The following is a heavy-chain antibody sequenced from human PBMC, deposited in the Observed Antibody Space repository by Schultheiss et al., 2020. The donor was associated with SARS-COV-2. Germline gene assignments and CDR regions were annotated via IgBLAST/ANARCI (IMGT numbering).Heavy chain of an antibody. Sequence: LETLSLTCTVSGGSISRYYWSWIRQPPGKGLEWIGYIYYSGSTNYNPSLMSRVTMSVDTSKNQFSLEMTSVTPADTAVYYCARRGDYGDYVDYWGQGTLVTVSS. CDR2: IYYSGST. V-gene: IGHV4-59*08. CDR1: GGSISRYY. J-gene: IGHJ4*02. D-gene: IGHD4-17*01. CDR3: ARRGDYGDYVDY.